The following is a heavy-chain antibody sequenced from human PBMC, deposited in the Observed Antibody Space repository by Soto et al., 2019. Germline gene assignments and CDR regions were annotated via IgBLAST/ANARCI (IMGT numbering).Heavy chain of an antibody. CDR2: IGSGVR. CDR3: ARENDPYGFDL. J-gene: IGHJ3*01. CDR1: GYSFDSYA. V-gene: IGHV1-18*03. Sequence: QVQLVQSGATQEKPGASVKVSCEAIGYSFDSYAYSWVRQAPGQGLEWMGRIGSGVRSYAQRLQGRVTMTTDTSTNTAYMELRSLRSDDMALYYCARENDPYGFDLWGQGTMVTVSS.